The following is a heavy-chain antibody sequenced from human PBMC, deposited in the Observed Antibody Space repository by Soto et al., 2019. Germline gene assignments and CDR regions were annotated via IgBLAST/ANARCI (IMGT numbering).Heavy chain of an antibody. J-gene: IGHJ3*02. Sequence: EVQLVESGGGLVQPGRSLRLSCVASGFTFGDYGMHWVRQAPGRGPEWVSGITWNSGNIAYAETVKGRFTISRDNAKNSLYLKMNSLRAEDTPLYSCLKDGLPSLFGLVYDGSNIWGHGTMVIVSS. CDR3: LKDGLPSLFGLVYDGSNI. CDR1: GFTFGDYG. D-gene: IGHD3-3*01. CDR2: ITWNSGNI. V-gene: IGHV3-9*01.